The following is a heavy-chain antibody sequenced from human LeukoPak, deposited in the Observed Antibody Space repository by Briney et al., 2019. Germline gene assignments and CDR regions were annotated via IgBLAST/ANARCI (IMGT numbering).Heavy chain of an antibody. Sequence: GGSLRLSCAASGFTFSTYTMYWVRHPPGKRLEWVSIIGSSGGGIRYADSVKGRFTISRDNSKNALYLQMNSLRVEDTAVYYCAIDPNWGTHSWGQGVLVTVSS. CDR3: AIDPNWGTHS. CDR2: IGSSGGGI. D-gene: IGHD7-27*01. V-gene: IGHV3-23*01. CDR1: GFTFSTYT. J-gene: IGHJ4*02.